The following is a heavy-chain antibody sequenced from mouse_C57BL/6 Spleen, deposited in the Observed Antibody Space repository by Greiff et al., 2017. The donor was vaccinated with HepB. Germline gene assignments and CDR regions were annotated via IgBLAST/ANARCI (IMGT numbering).Heavy chain of an antibody. CDR2: INPNNGGT. CDR3: ARRLGYGSSYYAMDY. D-gene: IGHD1-1*01. V-gene: IGHV1-18*01. Sequence: EVKLLESGPELVKPGASVKIPCKASGYTFTDYNMDWVKQSHGKSLEWIGDINPNNGGTIYNQKFKGKATLTVDKSSSTAYMELRSLTSEDTAVYYCARRLGYGSSYYAMDYWGQGTSVTVSS. J-gene: IGHJ4*01. CDR1: GYTFTDYN.